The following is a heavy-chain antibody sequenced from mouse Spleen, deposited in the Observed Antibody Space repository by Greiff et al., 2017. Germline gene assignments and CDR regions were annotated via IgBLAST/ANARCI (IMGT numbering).Heavy chain of an antibody. CDR3: TRDGYSAWFAY. V-gene: IGHV1-15*01. Sequence: QVQLQQSGAELVRPGASVTLSCKASGYTFTDYEMHWVKQTPVHGLEWIGAIDPETGGTAYNQKFKGKATLTADKSSSTAYMELRSLTSEVSAVYYCTRDGYSAWFAYWGQGTLVTVSA. CDR1: GYTFTDYE. D-gene: IGHD2-3*01. CDR2: IDPETGGT. J-gene: IGHJ3*01.